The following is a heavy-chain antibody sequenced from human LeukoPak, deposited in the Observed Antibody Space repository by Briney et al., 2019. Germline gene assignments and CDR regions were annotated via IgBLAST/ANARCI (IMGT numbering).Heavy chain of an antibody. V-gene: IGHV3-7*01. CDR1: GFSLSGYW. J-gene: IGHJ4*02. CDR2: LHADGVEQ. Sequence: GGSLRLPCAASGFSLSGYWMTWVRQAPGKGLEWVARLHADGVEQNYVDSVTGRFTMSRDNAKNSLGLQMNSLRVEDTAVYYCARGGYSFDYLGQGTLVAVSS. CDR3: ARGGYSFDY. D-gene: IGHD5-18*01.